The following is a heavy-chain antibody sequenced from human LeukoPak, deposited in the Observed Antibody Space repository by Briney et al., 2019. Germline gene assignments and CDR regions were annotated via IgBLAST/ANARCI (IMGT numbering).Heavy chain of an antibody. Sequence: SETLSLTCAVYGGSFSGYYWSWIRQPPGKGLEWIGEINHSGRTNYNPSLKSRVTISVDTSKNQSSLKLSSVTAADTAVYYCARDSYYYDSSGYLRLDYWGQGTLVTVSS. CDR3: ARDSYYYDSSGYLRLDY. D-gene: IGHD3-22*01. CDR1: GGSFSGYY. CDR2: INHSGRT. V-gene: IGHV4-34*01. J-gene: IGHJ4*02.